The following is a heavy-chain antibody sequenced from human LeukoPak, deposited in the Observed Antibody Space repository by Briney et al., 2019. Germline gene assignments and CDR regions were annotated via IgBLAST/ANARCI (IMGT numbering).Heavy chain of an antibody. J-gene: IGHJ4*02. V-gene: IGHV3-23*01. CDR1: GYSISSAYY. Sequence: ETLSLTCTVSGYSISSAYYWGWIRQPPGKGLEWVSAISGSGGSTYYADSVEGRFTISRDNSKNTLYLQMNSLRAEDTAIYYCAKDGMYSSSSSYYFDYWGQGTLVTVSS. CDR2: ISGSGGST. CDR3: AKDGMYSSSSSYYFDY. D-gene: IGHD6-6*01.